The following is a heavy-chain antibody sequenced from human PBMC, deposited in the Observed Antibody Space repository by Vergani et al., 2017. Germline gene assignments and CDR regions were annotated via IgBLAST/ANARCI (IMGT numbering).Heavy chain of an antibody. CDR1: GGSISSYY. Sequence: QVQLQESGPGLVKPSETLSLTCTVSGGSISSYYWSWIRQPAGKGLEWIGRIYTSGSTNYNPSLKSRVTISVDTSKNQFSLKLSSVTAADTAVYYCARGDNYYGSGSIDYWGQGTLVTVSS. D-gene: IGHD3-10*01. CDR2: IYTSGST. J-gene: IGHJ4*02. V-gene: IGHV4-4*07. CDR3: ARGDNYYGSGSIDY.